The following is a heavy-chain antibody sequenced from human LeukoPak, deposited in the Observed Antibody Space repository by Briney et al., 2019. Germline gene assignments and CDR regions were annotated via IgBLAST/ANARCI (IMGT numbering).Heavy chain of an antibody. CDR1: GFTVSSNY. CDR3: ARDRGYSSGWNYYFDY. V-gene: IGHV3-53*01. D-gene: IGHD6-19*01. Sequence: GGPLRLSCAASGFTVSSNYMSWVPQAPGKGLEWVSVTYSGGSTYCADSVKGRSTTARDNTRNTLYLQMNSMRAEDTAVYYCARDRGYSSGWNYYFDYWGQGTLVTVSS. CDR2: TYSGGST. J-gene: IGHJ4*02.